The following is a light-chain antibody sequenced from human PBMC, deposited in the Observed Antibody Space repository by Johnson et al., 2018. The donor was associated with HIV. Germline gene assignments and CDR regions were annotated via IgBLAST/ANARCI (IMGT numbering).Light chain of an antibody. CDR1: SSNIGNNY. CDR3: GTWDSSLSAHV. J-gene: IGLJ1*01. CDR2: ENN. V-gene: IGLV1-51*02. Sequence: QSVLTQPPSVSAAPGHKVTISCSGSSSNIGNNYVSWYQQLPGTAPKLLIYENNKRPSGIPDRFSGSKSGTSATLAITGLQTGDEADYYCGTWDSSLSAHVFGTGTKVTVL.